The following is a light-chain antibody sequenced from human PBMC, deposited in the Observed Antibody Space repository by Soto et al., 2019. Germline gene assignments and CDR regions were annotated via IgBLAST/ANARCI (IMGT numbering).Light chain of an antibody. CDR1: NIATKS. J-gene: IGLJ2*01. Sequence: SYELTQPPSVSVAPGKTARITCGGDNIATKSVHWYQQKPGQAPVLVISYDSDRPSGVPERFSGSNSVNTATLTISRVEAGDEADFYCQVWDSSSDHVLFGGGTKVTVL. V-gene: IGLV3-21*04. CDR2: YDS. CDR3: QVWDSSSDHVL.